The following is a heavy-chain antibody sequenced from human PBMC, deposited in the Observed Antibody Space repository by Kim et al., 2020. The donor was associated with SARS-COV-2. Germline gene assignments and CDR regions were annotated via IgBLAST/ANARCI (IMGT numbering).Heavy chain of an antibody. V-gene: IGHV4-34*01. Sequence: SETLSLTCAVFGGSFSGYYWNWIRQPPGKGLEWIGEINHSGRTNSNPSLKSRITMSVEMSKNQFSLGQNSVTAADTAVYYCAREWAYGSGSSHFDYWGLGTLVSVSS. CDR2: INHSGRT. CDR3: AREWAYGSGSSHFDY. D-gene: IGHD3-10*01. CDR1: GGSFSGYY. J-gene: IGHJ4*02.